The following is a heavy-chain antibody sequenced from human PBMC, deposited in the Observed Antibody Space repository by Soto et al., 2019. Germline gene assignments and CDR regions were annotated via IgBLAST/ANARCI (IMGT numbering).Heavy chain of an antibody. CDR3: ARDVAMPTGLGLGY. CDR1: GFAFTNYG. J-gene: IGHJ4*02. Sequence: QVQVVESGGGVVQPGTSLRLSCAASGFAFTNYGIHWVRQAPGKGLEWVAHISNDGSKKFYGDSVKGRFTISRDNSENTDYLQMTSLRPDDTAVFYCARDVAMPTGLGLGYWGQGTLVTVSS. CDR2: ISNDGSKK. V-gene: IGHV3-30*03. D-gene: IGHD6-19*01.